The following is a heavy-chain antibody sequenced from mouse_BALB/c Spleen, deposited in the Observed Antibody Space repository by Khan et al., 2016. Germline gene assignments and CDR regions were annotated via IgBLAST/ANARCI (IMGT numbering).Heavy chain of an antibody. CDR1: GFTFSSYD. Sequence: EVQLVEPGGGLVKPGGSLKLSCAASGFTFSSYDMSWVRQTPEKRLVWVASISHGGDIYYPDSVKGRFTISRDNARNILSLQMASLRSEDTAMYYCASGDYDRGYYYSIDYWGHGTSVTITT. V-gene: IGHV5-6-5*01. D-gene: IGHD2-4*01. J-gene: IGHJ4*01. CDR2: ISHGGDI. CDR3: ASGDYDRGYYYSIDY.